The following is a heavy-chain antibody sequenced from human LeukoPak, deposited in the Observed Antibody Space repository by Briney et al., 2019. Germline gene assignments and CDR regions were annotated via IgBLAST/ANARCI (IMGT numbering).Heavy chain of an antibody. V-gene: IGHV3-7*01. CDR2: IKTDGSET. D-gene: IGHD4-23*01. Sequence: GGSLRLSCAASGFNFRDHWMDWVRQAPGKGLEWVGHIKTDGSETYYLDSLRGRFSISRDNTNNALYLQMNSLRAEDTAVYYCARVFTTVVTYDAFDIWGQGTMVTVSS. CDR1: GFNFRDHW. J-gene: IGHJ3*02. CDR3: ARVFTTVVTYDAFDI.